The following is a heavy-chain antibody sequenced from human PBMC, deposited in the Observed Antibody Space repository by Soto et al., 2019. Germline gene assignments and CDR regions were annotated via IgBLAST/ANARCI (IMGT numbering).Heavy chain of an antibody. CDR1: GFTFSSYA. D-gene: IGHD4-17*01. CDR2: IFYDGSKK. J-gene: IGHJ4*02. Sequence: QVQLVESGGGVVQPGRSLRLSCAASGFTFSSYAMHWVRQAPDKGLEWVAVIFYDGSKKYYADSMKGRFTISRDNSKNTLYLEMNSLRTEDTALYYCAKDRGALRWSEEHFYFDYWGQGTLVTVSS. V-gene: IGHV3-30*04. CDR3: AKDRGALRWSEEHFYFDY.